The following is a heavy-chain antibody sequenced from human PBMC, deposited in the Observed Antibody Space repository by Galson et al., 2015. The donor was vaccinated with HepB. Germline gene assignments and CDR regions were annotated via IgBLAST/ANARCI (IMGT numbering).Heavy chain of an antibody. CDR3: VKEHRSGWPNLDS. V-gene: IGHV3-30*18. CDR2: MSKRGNSI. CDR1: GFILSDFS. J-gene: IGHJ4*02. D-gene: IGHD6-19*01. Sequence: SLRLSCAASGFILSDFSMHWVRQAPGKGLEWVAVMSKRGNSINYADSMKGRFTISRDNSKNTVYLQMHDLRHEDTALYFCVKEHRSGWPNLDSWGPGTLVIVSS.